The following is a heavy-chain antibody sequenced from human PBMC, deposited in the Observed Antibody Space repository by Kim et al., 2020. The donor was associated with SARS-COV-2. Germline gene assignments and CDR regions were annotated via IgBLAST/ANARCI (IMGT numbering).Heavy chain of an antibody. CDR1: GFTFSNYN. Sequence: GGSLRLSCAASGFTFSNYNMNWVRQAPGKGLEWVSSISTSSSDIYYADSVKGRFTLSRDNAKNSVYLQLHSLTAEDTAVYYCARDSTVAVPGTRPGNGLDVWGRGTTVTVSS. CDR3: ARDSTVAVPGTRPGNGLDV. D-gene: IGHD6-19*01. CDR2: ISTSSSDI. V-gene: IGHV3-21*06. J-gene: IGHJ6*02.